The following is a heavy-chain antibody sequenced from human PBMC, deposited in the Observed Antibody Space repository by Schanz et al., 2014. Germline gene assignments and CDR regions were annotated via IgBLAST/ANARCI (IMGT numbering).Heavy chain of an antibody. Sequence: EVQLLESGGGLVQPGGSLRLSCAASGFTFSSYAMSWVRQAPGKGLEWVSALSGSGGSTYYADSVRGRFTISRDRFQNTLYLRMSSLRAEDTAVYYCARPRFDYGEVDYWGQGTLVTVSS. V-gene: IGHV3-23*01. CDR3: ARPRFDYGEVDY. CDR2: LSGSGGST. D-gene: IGHD4-17*01. J-gene: IGHJ4*02. CDR1: GFTFSSYA.